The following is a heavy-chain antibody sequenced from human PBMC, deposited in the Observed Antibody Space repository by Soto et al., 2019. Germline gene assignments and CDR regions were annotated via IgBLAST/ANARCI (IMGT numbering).Heavy chain of an antibody. D-gene: IGHD6-13*01. V-gene: IGHV4-39*01. CDR2: IYYSGST. CDR3: ARRGAAAGRSWFDP. Sequence: SIYYSGSTYYNPSLKSRVTISVDTSKNQFSLKLSSVTAADTAVYYCARRGAAAGRSWFDPWGQGTLVTVSS. J-gene: IGHJ5*02.